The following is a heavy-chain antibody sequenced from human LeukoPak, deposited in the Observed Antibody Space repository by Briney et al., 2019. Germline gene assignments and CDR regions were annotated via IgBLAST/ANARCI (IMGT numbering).Heavy chain of an antibody. V-gene: IGHV4-39*02. J-gene: IGHJ4*02. CDR2: IYYSGST. Sequence: SETLSLTCTVSGGSISSSSYYWGWIRQPPGKGLEWIGSIYYSGSTYYNPSLKSRVTISVDTSKNQFSLKLSSVTAADTAVYYCARDSSSVLDWGQGTLVTVSS. CDR3: ARDSSSVLD. D-gene: IGHD5/OR15-5a*01. CDR1: GGSISSSSYY.